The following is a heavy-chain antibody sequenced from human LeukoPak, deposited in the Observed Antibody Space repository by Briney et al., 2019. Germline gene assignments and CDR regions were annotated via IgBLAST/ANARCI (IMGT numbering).Heavy chain of an antibody. CDR1: GFTFSSYG. D-gene: IGHD3-16*01. CDR2: IWYDGTNK. Sequence: GGSLGLSCAASGFTFSSYGMHWVRQAPGKGLEWVAIIWYDGTNKNYAESVKGRFTISRDNSKNTLYLQMNSLRAEDTAVYYCARGSPMMTMSVGAFDIWGQGTMVTVSS. V-gene: IGHV3-30*02. J-gene: IGHJ3*02. CDR3: ARGSPMMTMSVGAFDI.